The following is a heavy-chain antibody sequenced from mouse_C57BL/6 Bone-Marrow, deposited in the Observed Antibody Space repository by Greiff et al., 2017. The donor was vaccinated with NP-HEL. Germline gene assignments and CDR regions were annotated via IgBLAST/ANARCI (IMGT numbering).Heavy chain of an antibody. J-gene: IGHJ4*01. V-gene: IGHV5-17*01. Sequence: EVKLVESGGGLVKPGGSLKLSCAASGFTFSDYGMHWVRQAPEKGLEWVAYISSGSSTIYYADTVKGRFTISRDNAKNTLFLQMTSLRSEDTAMYYCARRALYRPMDYWGQGTSVTVSS. CDR1: GFTFSDYG. CDR3: ARRALYRPMDY. CDR2: ISSGSSTI. D-gene: IGHD2-14*01.